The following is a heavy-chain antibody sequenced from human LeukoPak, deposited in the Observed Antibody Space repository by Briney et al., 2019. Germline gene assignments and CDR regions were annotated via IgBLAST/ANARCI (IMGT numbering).Heavy chain of an antibody. V-gene: IGHV4-59*08. J-gene: IGHJ5*02. Sequence: SETLSLTCVVSGGSISGYHWSWIRQPPGKGLEWIGYIYYSGSTNYNPSLKSRVTISVDTSKNQFSLKLSSVTAADTAVYYCARHFSLPMYLYWFDPWGQGTLVTVSS. CDR2: IYYSGST. CDR3: ARHFSLPMYLYWFDP. D-gene: IGHD2-8*01. CDR1: GGSISGYH.